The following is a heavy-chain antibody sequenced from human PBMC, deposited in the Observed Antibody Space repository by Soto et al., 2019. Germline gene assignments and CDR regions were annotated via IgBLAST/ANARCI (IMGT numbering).Heavy chain of an antibody. J-gene: IGHJ4*02. CDR1: GGSFSGYY. CDR3: ARGKLSDYVWGSYRYHFDY. D-gene: IGHD3-16*02. CDR2: INHSGST. Sequence: SETLSLTCAVYGGSFSGYYWRWIRQPPGKGLEWIGEINHSGSTNYNPSLKIRVTISVDTSKNQFSLKLSSVTAADTAVYYCARGKLSDYVWGSYRYHFDYWGQGTVVTVSS. V-gene: IGHV4-34*01.